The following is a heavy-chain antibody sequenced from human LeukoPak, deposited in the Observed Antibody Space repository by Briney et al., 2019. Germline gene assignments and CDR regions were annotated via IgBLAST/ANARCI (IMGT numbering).Heavy chain of an antibody. V-gene: IGHV1-69*01. D-gene: IGHD1-26*01. CDR3: ARGVVGATTGAYSFDY. J-gene: IGHJ4*02. Sequence: GSSVKVSCKASGRTFISYAISWVRQAPGQGLEWMGGIIPIFGTANYAQKFQGRVTIIADESTSTAYMELSSLRSEDTAVYYCARGVVGATTGAYSFDYWGRGTLVTVSS. CDR2: IIPIFGTA. CDR1: GRTFISYA.